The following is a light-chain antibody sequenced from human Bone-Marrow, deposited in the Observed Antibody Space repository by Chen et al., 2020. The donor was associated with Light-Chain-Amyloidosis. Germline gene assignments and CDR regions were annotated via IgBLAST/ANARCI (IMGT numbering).Light chain of an antibody. CDR1: QTISSNY. J-gene: IGKJ4*01. CDR3: QQYDTSPLT. V-gene: IGKV3-20*01. CDR2: GSS. Sequence: EIVLTQSPGTLSLSPGEGANLSCRASQTISSNYLTWYQQTFGQAPRLLIYGSSRRATCIPARFTGSGSGTDFTLNINRLEPEDFAMYYCQQYDTSPLTFDGGSKVEIK.